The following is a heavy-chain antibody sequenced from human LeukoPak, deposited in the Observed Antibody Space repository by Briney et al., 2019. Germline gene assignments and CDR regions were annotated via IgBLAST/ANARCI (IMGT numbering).Heavy chain of an antibody. Sequence: KPSETLSLTCTVSGGSISSYYWSWIRQPPGKGLEWIGYIYYSGSTNYNPSLKSRVTISVDTSKNQFSLKLSSVTAADTAVYYCARGGYSYGRYYYYYGMDVWGQGTTVTVSS. CDR1: GGSISSYY. J-gene: IGHJ6*02. CDR2: IYYSGST. V-gene: IGHV4-59*12. D-gene: IGHD5-18*01. CDR3: ARGGYSYGRYYYYYGMDV.